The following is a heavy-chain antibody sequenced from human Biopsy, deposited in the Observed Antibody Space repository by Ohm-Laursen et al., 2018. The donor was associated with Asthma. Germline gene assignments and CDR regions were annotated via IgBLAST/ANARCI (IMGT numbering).Heavy chain of an antibody. CDR2: THYSGTT. CDR3: ARVRGAFYESSVKNAFDV. D-gene: IGHD3-22*01. J-gene: IGHJ3*01. Sequence: SDTLSLTCTVSGGSIGIYYWGWIRQPPGKGLEYIGHTHYSGTTNTDPSLTGRVTMSVDTSKNQFSLKVTSVTAADTAVYFCARVRGAFYESSVKNAFDVWGQGTMVTVSS. CDR1: GGSIGIYY. V-gene: IGHV4-59*07.